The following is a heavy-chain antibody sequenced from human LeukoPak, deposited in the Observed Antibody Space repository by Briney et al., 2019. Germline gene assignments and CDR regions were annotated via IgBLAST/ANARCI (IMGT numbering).Heavy chain of an antibody. D-gene: IGHD3-22*01. CDR1: GDSITGYY. Sequence: SETLSLTCTVSGDSITGYYWGWIRQPPGKGLEWIGTIYYSGPTYYNPSLKSRVTISVDTSKNRFSLNLSSVTAADTAVYYCARHHDSSGLYGPFDYWGQGTLVTVSS. CDR3: ARHHDSSGLYGPFDY. CDR2: IYYSGPT. V-gene: IGHV4-39*01. J-gene: IGHJ4*02.